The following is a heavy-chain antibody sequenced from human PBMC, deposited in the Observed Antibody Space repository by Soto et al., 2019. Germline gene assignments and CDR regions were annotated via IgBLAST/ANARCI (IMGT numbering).Heavy chain of an antibody. CDR2: ISAFNGNT. Sequence: ASVKVSCKASGYTFTSYGISWVRQAPGQGLEWMGWISAFNGNTNYAQKLQGRVTMTTDTSTSTAYMELRSLRSDDTAVYSCARLTGTTGTNWFDPWGQGTLVTVSS. J-gene: IGHJ5*02. CDR3: ARLTGTTGTNWFDP. D-gene: IGHD1-7*01. V-gene: IGHV1-18*01. CDR1: GYTFTSYG.